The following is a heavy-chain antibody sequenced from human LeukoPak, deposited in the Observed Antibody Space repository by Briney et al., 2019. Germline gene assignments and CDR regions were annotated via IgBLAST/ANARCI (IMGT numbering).Heavy chain of an antibody. D-gene: IGHD3-22*01. CDR1: GYTFTSYD. J-gene: IGHJ1*01. CDR3: ARGPDYYDSSGYPFRH. V-gene: IGHV1-8*01. Sequence: ASVKVSCKASGYTFTSYDINWVRQATGQGLEWMGWMNPNSGNTGYAQKFQGRVTMTRNTSISTAYMELSSLRSEDTAVYCCARGPDYYDSSGYPFRHWGQGTLVTVSS. CDR2: MNPNSGNT.